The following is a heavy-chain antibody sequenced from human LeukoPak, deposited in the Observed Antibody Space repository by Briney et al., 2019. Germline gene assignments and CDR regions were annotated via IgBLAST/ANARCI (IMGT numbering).Heavy chain of an antibody. CDR1: GGSFSGYY. CDR2: INHSGST. J-gene: IGHJ6*03. V-gene: IGHV4-34*01. Sequence: SETLSLTCAVYGGSFSGYYWSWIRQPPGKGLEWIGEINHSGSTNYNPSLQSRVTMSVETSNNQLSLKLSSVTAADTAVYYCARHFHYDFWSGYYRQNRQNRDHFYYMDVWGKGITVTVSS. D-gene: IGHD3-3*01. CDR3: ARHFHYDFWSGYYRQNRQNRDHFYYMDV.